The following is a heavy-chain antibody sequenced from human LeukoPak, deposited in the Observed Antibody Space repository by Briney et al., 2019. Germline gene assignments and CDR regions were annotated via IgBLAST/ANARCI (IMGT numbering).Heavy chain of an antibody. CDR1: GFNFDDYA. D-gene: IGHD4-17*01. Sequence: GGSLRLSCAASGFNFDDYAMPWVRQVPGKGLEWVSGISGNRASLGYADSVKGRFTISRDNAKNSLYLQMNSLRVEDTALYYCAKDETTWVTTPNYWGRGTLVTVSS. J-gene: IGHJ4*02. V-gene: IGHV3-9*01. CDR3: AKDETTWVTTPNY. CDR2: ISGNRASL.